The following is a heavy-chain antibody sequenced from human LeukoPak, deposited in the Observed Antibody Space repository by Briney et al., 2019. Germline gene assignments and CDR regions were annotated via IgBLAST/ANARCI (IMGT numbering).Heavy chain of an antibody. D-gene: IGHD4-17*01. CDR2: IYHSGST. CDR1: GGSISSGGYS. J-gene: IGHJ4*02. CDR3: ARYLLYGDYVLCHFDY. V-gene: IGHV4-30-2*01. Sequence: SETLSLTCAVSGGSISSGGYSWSWIRRPPGKGLEWIGYIYHSGSTYYNPSLKSRVTISVDRSKNQFSLKLSSVTAADTAVYYCARYLLYGDYVLCHFDYWGQGTLVTVSS.